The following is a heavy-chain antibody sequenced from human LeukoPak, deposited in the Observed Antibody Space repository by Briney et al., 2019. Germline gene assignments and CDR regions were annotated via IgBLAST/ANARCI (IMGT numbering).Heavy chain of an antibody. CDR2: IIPIFGTA. V-gene: IGHV1-69*05. J-gene: IGHJ4*02. CDR3: ARAPRSDAWFTIAFDY. Sequence: SMKVSCKASGGTFSSYAISWVRQAPGQGLEWMGRIIPIFGTANYAQKFQGRVTITTDESTSTAYMELSSLRSEDTAVYYCARAPRSDAWFTIAFDYWGQGTLVTVSS. CDR1: GGTFSSYA. D-gene: IGHD3-10*01.